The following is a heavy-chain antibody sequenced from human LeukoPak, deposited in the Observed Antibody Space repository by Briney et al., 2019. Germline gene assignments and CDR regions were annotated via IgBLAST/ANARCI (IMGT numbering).Heavy chain of an antibody. CDR1: GGSISSGDYY. Sequence: SQTLSLTCTVSGGSISSGDYYWRWLRQPPGKGLEWIGYIYYSGSTYYNPSLKSRVTISVDTSKNQFSLKLSSVTAADTAVYYCARADTAMVHFDYWGQGTLVTVSS. CDR3: ARADTAMVHFDY. D-gene: IGHD5-18*01. V-gene: IGHV4-30-4*08. J-gene: IGHJ4*02. CDR2: IYYSGST.